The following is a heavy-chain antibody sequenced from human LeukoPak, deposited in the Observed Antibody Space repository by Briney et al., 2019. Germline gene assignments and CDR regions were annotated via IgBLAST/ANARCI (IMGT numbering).Heavy chain of an antibody. Sequence: PGGSLRLSCAASGFTFSSYAMSWVRQAPGKGLEWVSAISGSGGSTYYADSVKGRFTISRDNSKNTLYLQMNSLRAEDTAVYYCAKDWTLCGGDCYSGMADYWGQGTLVTVSS. J-gene: IGHJ4*02. CDR2: ISGSGGST. CDR1: GFTFSSYA. D-gene: IGHD2-21*02. V-gene: IGHV3-23*01. CDR3: AKDWTLCGGDCYSGMADY.